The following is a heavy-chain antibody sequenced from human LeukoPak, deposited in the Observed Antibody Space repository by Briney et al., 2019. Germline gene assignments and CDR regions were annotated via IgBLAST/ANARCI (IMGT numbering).Heavy chain of an antibody. D-gene: IGHD3-10*01. CDR3: ASTGIEATYYMDV. J-gene: IGHJ6*03. V-gene: IGHV3-21*01. Sequence: GGSLRLSCAASGFTFSSYSMNWVRQAPGKGLEWVSSISSSSSYIYYADSVKGRFTISRDNAKNSLYLQMNSLRAEDTAVYYCASTGIEATYYMDVWGKGTTVTVSS. CDR1: GFTFSSYS. CDR2: ISSSSSYI.